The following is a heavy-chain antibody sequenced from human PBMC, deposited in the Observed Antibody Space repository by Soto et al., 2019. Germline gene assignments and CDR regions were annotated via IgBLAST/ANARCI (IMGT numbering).Heavy chain of an antibody. CDR2: TYYRSKWYN. V-gene: IGHV6-1*01. J-gene: IGHJ6*02. CDR3: ARDSSGWYLNYYYYGMDV. Sequence: PSQTLSLTCVISGDSVSSNSAAWNWIRQSPSRGLEWLGRTYYRSKWYNDYAVSVKSRITINPDTSKNQFSLQLNSVTPEDTAVYYCARDSSGWYLNYYYYGMDVWGQGTTVTAP. CDR1: GDSVSSNSAA. D-gene: IGHD6-19*01.